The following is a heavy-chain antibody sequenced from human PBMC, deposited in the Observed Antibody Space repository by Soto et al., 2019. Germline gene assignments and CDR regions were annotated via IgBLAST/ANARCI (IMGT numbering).Heavy chain of an antibody. Sequence: QVQLVQSGAEVKKPGASVKVSCRASGYTFTRDSISWVRQAPGQGLEWMGWISAYNGNTNYAQKLQGRVTMTTDTSTSTAYMELRSLRSDDTAVYYCARGPSIAAVDPFPYWGQGTLVTVSS. CDR1: GYTFTRDS. V-gene: IGHV1-18*01. D-gene: IGHD6-13*01. CDR2: ISAYNGNT. CDR3: ARGPSIAAVDPFPY. J-gene: IGHJ4*02.